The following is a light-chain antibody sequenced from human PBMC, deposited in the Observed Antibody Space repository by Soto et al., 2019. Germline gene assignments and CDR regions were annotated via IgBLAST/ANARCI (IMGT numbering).Light chain of an antibody. CDR1: QSISSW. Sequence: DIQMTQSPSTLSASVGDRVTITCRASQSISSWLAWYQQKPGKAPKLLIYEGSSLESGFPTRFSASGSGTEITLTIRTVQPDDFAAYYCQQSNTYSTFGQGTKLEIK. V-gene: IGKV1-5*03. CDR2: EGS. CDR3: QQSNTYST. J-gene: IGKJ2*01.